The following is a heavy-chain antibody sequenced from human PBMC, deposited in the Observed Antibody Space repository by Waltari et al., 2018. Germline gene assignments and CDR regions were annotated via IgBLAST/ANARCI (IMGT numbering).Heavy chain of an antibody. CDR1: GYTFTSSD. Sequence: QVQLVQSGAEVKKPGASVKVSCKASGYTFTSSDLNWVRQATGQGLEWMGWMNPNSGNTGYAQKCQGRVTMTRNTSISTAYMELSSLRSEDTAVYYCATYNWNYQPPDAFDIWGQGTMVTVSS. J-gene: IGHJ3*02. CDR2: MNPNSGNT. D-gene: IGHD1-7*01. V-gene: IGHV1-8*01. CDR3: ATYNWNYQPPDAFDI.